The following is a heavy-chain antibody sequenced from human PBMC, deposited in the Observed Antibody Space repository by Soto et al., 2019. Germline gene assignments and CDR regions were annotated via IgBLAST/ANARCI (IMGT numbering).Heavy chain of an antibody. D-gene: IGHD3-16*01. CDR1: DFIFSNLW. CDR3: ATGEGNYYKY. J-gene: IGHJ4*02. CDR2: IKTKTDGGTT. V-gene: IGHV3-15*07. Sequence: EVQLVESGGGLVKPGESLKLSCAVSDFIFSNLWVNWVRQTPGKGLEWVGHIKTKTDGGTTNYAAAVRGRFTISRDESENTVNLQMNSLKIEDPALYYSATGEGNYYKYWCQGPLVTVSS.